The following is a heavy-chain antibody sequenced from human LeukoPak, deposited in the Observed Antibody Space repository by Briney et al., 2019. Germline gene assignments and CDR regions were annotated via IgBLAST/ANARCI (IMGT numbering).Heavy chain of an antibody. J-gene: IGHJ5*02. Sequence: KSGGSLRLSCAASGFTFNDYYMSWIRQAPGKGLEWLSYINIGGTNTHYADSVKGRLTISRDNAKKSLYLEMNNLRAEDTAVYYCATDGAGFDTWGQGVLVTVSS. CDR3: ATDGAGFDT. CDR2: INIGGTNT. CDR1: GFTFNDYY. V-gene: IGHV3-11*01.